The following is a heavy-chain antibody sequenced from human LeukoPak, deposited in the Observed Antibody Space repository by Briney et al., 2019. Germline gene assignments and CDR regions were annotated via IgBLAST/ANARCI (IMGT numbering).Heavy chain of an antibody. J-gene: IGHJ4*02. CDR1: GFTFSDYY. CDR3: AKDYAVGSIDY. V-gene: IGHV3-11*04. Sequence: TGGSLRLSCAASGFTFSDYYMSWIRQAPGKGLEWVSYISSSGSTIYYADSVKGRFTISRDNAKNSLYLQMNSLRAEDTAVYYCAKDYAVGSIDYWGQGTLVTVSS. D-gene: IGHD3-16*01. CDR2: ISSSGSTI.